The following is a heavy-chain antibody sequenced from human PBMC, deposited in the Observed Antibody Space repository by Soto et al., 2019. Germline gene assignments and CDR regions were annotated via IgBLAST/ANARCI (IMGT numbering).Heavy chain of an antibody. J-gene: IGHJ6*02. V-gene: IGHV1-69*02. CDR2: IIPILGIA. D-gene: IGHD2-15*01. CDR1: GGTFSSYT. Sequence: QVQLVQSGAEVKKPGSSVKVSCKASGGTFSSYTISWVRQAPGQGLEWMGRIIPILGIANYAQKFQGRVTITADKSTSTAYMELSSLRSEDTAVYYCARGQNCSGGSCYYYYGMDVWGQGTTVTVSS. CDR3: ARGQNCSGGSCYYYYGMDV.